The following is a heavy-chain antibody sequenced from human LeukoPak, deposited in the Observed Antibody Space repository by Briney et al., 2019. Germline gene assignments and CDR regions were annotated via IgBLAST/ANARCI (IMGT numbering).Heavy chain of an antibody. Sequence: SETLSLTSTVSGGSISIYYWSWIRQPAGKGLEWIGRIYTSGSTNYNPSLKSRVTMSVDTSKNQFSLKLSSVTAADTAVYYCASRISSIVGATIRAFDIWGQGTMVTVSS. CDR2: IYTSGST. CDR3: ASRISSIVGATIRAFDI. V-gene: IGHV4-4*07. CDR1: GGSISIYY. J-gene: IGHJ3*02. D-gene: IGHD1-26*01.